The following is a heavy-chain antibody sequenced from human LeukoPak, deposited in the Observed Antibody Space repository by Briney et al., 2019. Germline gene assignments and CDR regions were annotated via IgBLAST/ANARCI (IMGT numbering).Heavy chain of an antibody. CDR2: IKQDGSKK. CDR3: ARGPFWSGYYGD. V-gene: IGHV3-7*03. J-gene: IGHJ4*02. Sequence: GGSLRLSCVASGFPFSSYWMTWVRQAPGKGLEWVANIKQDGSKKSYVGSVKGRFTISRDNAKNSLYLQMDSLRAEDTAVYYCARGPFWSGYYGDWGQGTLVTVSS. D-gene: IGHD3-3*01. CDR1: GFPFSSYW.